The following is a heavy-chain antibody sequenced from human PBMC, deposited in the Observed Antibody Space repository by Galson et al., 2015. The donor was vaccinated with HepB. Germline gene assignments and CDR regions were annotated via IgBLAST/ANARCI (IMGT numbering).Heavy chain of an antibody. CDR3: ARDRVVGAKYYYGMDV. D-gene: IGHD1-26*01. J-gene: IGHJ6*02. CDR2: ISYDGSNK. Sequence: SLRLSCAASGFTFSSYAMHWVRQAPGKGLEWVAVISYDGSNKYYADSVKGRFTISRDNSKNTLYLQMNSLRAEDTAVYYCARDRVVGAKYYYGMDVWGQGTTVTVSS. CDR1: GFTFSSYA. V-gene: IGHV3-30-3*01.